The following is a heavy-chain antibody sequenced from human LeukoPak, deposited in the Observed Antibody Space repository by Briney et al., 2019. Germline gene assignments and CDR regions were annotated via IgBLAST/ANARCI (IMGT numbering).Heavy chain of an antibody. J-gene: IGHJ4*02. V-gene: IGHV1-69*05. CDR3: ARDRALGILDY. CDR2: IIPIFGTA. D-gene: IGHD7-27*01. CDR1: GGTFSSYA. Sequence: SVKVSCKASGGTFSSYAISWVRQAPGQGLEWMGGIIPIFGTANYAQKVQGRVTMTTDASTRTAYMELRSLRSDDTAVYYCARDRALGILDYWGQGTLVTVSS.